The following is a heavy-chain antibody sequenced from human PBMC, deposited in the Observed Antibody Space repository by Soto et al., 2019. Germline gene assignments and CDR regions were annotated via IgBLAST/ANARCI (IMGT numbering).Heavy chain of an antibody. CDR2: SSYDGSNE. D-gene: IGHD1-26*01. CDR3: AKDWEHQLKRGWFDP. CDR1: GSTFRNYG. Sequence: QVQLVESGGGVVQPGRSLRLSCAASGSTFRNYGMHWVRQAPGKGLEWVAVSSYDGSNEYYADSVKGRFIISRDDSKNVLYLQMNSLSEEDTAVYYCAKDWEHQLKRGWFDPWGQGTLVTVAP. V-gene: IGHV3-30*18. J-gene: IGHJ5*02.